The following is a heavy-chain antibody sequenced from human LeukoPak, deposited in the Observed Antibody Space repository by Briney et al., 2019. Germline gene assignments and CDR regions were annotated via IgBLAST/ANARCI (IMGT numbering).Heavy chain of an antibody. Sequence: PSETLSLTCGVYGGSFSGYHWTWIRLRPGKGLEWIGDIDHSGSTHYNPSLKSRVTISLDTSKNQFSLKLSSVTAADTAVYYCAGHHPRNTVDFWGQGTLVTVSS. CDR3: AGHHPRNTVDF. CDR2: IDHSGST. D-gene: IGHD2-8*02. J-gene: IGHJ4*02. CDR1: GGSFSGYH. V-gene: IGHV4-34*01.